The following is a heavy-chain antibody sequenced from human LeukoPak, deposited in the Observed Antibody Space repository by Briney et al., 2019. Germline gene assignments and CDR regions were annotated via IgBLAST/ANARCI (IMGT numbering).Heavy chain of an antibody. D-gene: IGHD3-16*01. CDR3: AKDYDYVVDY. CDR2: ISAENGDI. CDR1: GYTFTSYG. J-gene: IGHJ4*02. V-gene: IGHV1-18*01. Sequence: ASVKVSCKASGYTFTSYGISWVRQAPGQGLEWMGWISAENGDINYAQNLQGRVTITADTSTSTAYMELRSLRSDDTAVYYCAKDYDYVVDYWGQGALLTVS.